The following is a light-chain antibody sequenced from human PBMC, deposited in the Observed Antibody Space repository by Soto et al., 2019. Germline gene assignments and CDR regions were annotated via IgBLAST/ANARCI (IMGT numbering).Light chain of an antibody. Sequence: SYELTQPPSVSVAPGQAARITCGGNNIGSKGVHWYQRRPGQAPVLVVYDDIDRPSGVSNRFSGSKSGNTASLTISGLQAEDEADYYCSSYTSSSLYVFGTGTKLTVL. J-gene: IGLJ1*01. CDR2: DDI. CDR1: NIGSKG. V-gene: IGLV3-21*02. CDR3: SSYTSSSLYV.